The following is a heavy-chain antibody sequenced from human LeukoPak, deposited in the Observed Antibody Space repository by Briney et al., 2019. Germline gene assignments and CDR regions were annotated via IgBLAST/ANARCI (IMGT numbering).Heavy chain of an antibody. Sequence: SETLSLTCTVSGGSISSYYWSWIRQPPGKGLEWIGYIYYSGSTNYNPSLKSRVTISVDTSKNQFSPKLSSVTAADTAVYYCARTGIAVAGEPFDYWGQGTLVTVSS. J-gene: IGHJ4*02. CDR1: GGSISSYY. CDR3: ARTGIAVAGEPFDY. CDR2: IYYSGST. V-gene: IGHV4-59*01. D-gene: IGHD6-19*01.